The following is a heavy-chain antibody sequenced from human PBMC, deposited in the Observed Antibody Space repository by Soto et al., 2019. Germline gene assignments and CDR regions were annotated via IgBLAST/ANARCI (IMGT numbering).Heavy chain of an antibody. J-gene: IGHJ4*02. CDR1: GGTFSSYA. V-gene: IGHV1-69*01. Sequence: QVQLVQSGAEVKKPGSSVKVSCKASGGTFSSYAISWVRQAPGQGREWMGGSIPIFGTANYAQKFQGIVTVTADDSTSTAYMQLSSLRSEDTAVYYCARRIGYSYGYYYWCQGTLVTVSS. CDR2: SIPIFGTA. D-gene: IGHD5-18*01. CDR3: ARRIGYSYGYYY.